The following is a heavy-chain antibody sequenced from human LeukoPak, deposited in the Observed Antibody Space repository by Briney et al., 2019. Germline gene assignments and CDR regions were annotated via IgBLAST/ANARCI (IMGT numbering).Heavy chain of an antibody. CDR3: ARGATVTITDY. J-gene: IGHJ4*02. CDR1: GYTFSNYG. Sequence: ASVKVSCKASGYTFSNYGISWVRQAPGHGLEWMGWISAYNGNTNYAQKLQGRVTMTTDTSTSTAYMELRSLRSDDTAVYYCARGATVTITDYWGQGTLVTVSS. D-gene: IGHD4-11*01. CDR2: ISAYNGNT. V-gene: IGHV1-18*01.